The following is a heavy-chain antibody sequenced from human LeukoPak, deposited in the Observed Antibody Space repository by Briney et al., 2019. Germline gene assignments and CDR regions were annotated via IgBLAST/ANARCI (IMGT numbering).Heavy chain of an antibody. J-gene: IGHJ4*02. Sequence: PGGSLRLSCAASGFTFSSYWMSWVRQAPGKGLEWVANIKQDGSEKYYVDSVKGRFTISRDNAKNSLYLQMNSLRAEDTAVYYCARVPPNPVTPPKSLTSGGQEPLVPVP. D-gene: IGHD4-17*01. CDR1: GFTFSSYW. V-gene: IGHV3-7*01. CDR2: IKQDGSEK. CDR3: ARVPPNPVTPPKSLTS.